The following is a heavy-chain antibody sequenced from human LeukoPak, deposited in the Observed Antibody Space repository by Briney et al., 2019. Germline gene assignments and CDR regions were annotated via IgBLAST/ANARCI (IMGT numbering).Heavy chain of an antibody. CDR2: IYYSGST. Sequence: SETLSLTCTVSGGSISSGGYYWSWIRQHPGKGLEWIGYIYYSGSTYYNPSLKSRVTISVDTSKNQFSLKLSSVTAADTAVYYCARVGRTVPAAIANFFDYWGLGTLVTVSS. CDR3: ARVGRTVPAAIANFFDY. V-gene: IGHV4-31*03. CDR1: GGSISSGGYY. J-gene: IGHJ4*02. D-gene: IGHD2-2*02.